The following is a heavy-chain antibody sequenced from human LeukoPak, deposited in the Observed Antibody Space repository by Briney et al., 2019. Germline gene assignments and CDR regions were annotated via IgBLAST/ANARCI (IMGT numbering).Heavy chain of an antibody. Sequence: GGSLRLSCAASGFTVSSNYMSWVRQAPGKGLVWVSIINTDTRGTYYADSVKGRFTISRDNAKNTLYLHMNSLRAEDTAVYYCARAGAYHFDNWGQGTLVTVSS. J-gene: IGHJ4*02. CDR3: ARAGAYHFDN. CDR1: GFTVSSNY. V-gene: IGHV3-74*01. CDR2: INTDTRGT. D-gene: IGHD3-16*01.